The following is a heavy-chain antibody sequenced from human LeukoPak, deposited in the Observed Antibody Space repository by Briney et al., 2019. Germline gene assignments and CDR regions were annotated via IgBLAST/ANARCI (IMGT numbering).Heavy chain of an antibody. CDR3: ARRGNDYGDYPTDY. V-gene: IGHV5-51*01. D-gene: IGHD4-17*01. CDR2: IYPGDSDT. J-gene: IGHJ4*02. Sequence: SGESLKISRKGSGYSFTSYWIGWVRQMPGKGLEWMGIIYPGDSDTRYSPSFQGRVTISADKSISTAYLQWSSLKASDTAMYYCARRGNDYGDYPTDYWGQGTLVTVSS. CDR1: GYSFTSYW.